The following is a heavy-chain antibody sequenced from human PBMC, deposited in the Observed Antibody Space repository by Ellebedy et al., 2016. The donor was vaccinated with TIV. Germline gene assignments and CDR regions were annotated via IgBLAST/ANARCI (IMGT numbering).Heavy chain of an antibody. Sequence: SETLSLXXAVSGGSISSSNWWSWVRQPPGKGLEWIGEIYHSGSTNYNPSLKSRVTISVEKSKNQFSLKLSSVTAADTAVYYCARGFPNYDILTGYYQRGLFDYWGQGTLVTVSS. CDR3: ARGFPNYDILTGYYQRGLFDY. CDR2: IYHSGST. D-gene: IGHD3-9*01. J-gene: IGHJ4*02. V-gene: IGHV4-4*02. CDR1: GGSISSSNW.